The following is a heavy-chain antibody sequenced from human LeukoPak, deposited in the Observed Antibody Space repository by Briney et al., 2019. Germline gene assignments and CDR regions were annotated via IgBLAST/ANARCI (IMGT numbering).Heavy chain of an antibody. J-gene: IGHJ1*01. CDR1: VYTFTSCG. CDR3: ARDLLYFPD. V-gene: IGHV1-18*01. Sequence: GASVTVSCKPSVYTFTSCGISWVRQPPGKGPKWIGWISTYNGNTNYAQKFQGRVTMTTDTSTGTAYMELRSLRSDDTAVYYCARDLLYFPDWGQGTLVTVAS. CDR2: ISTYNGNT.